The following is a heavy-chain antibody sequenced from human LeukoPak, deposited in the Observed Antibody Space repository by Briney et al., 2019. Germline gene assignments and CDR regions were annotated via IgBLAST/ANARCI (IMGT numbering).Heavy chain of an antibody. CDR2: MNPNSGNT. Sequence: GASVKVSCKASGYTFTSYDINWVRQATGQGLEWMGWMNPNSGNTGYAQKFQGRVTMTRNTSISTAYMELSSLRSEDTAVYYCASQMYSSSWEFAFDPWGQGTLVTVSS. CDR3: ASQMYSSSWEFAFDP. J-gene: IGHJ5*02. CDR1: GYTFTSYD. V-gene: IGHV1-8*01. D-gene: IGHD6-13*01.